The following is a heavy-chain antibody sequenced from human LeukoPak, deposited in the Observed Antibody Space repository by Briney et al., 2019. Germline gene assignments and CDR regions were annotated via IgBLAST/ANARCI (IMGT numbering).Heavy chain of an antibody. V-gene: IGHV1-18*01. CDR3: AKDYCTRGGDCYKEDLFDP. CDR2: ISPYDGDT. CDR1: GYTFAIYG. D-gene: IGHD2-21*02. Sequence: ASVKVSCKASGYTFAIYGISWVRQAPGQGLEWMAWISPYDGDTNYAQNFEGRVTMTTKTSTSTAYMELRSLRSDDTAIYYCAKDYCTRGGDCYKEDLFDPWGQGTLVTVSS. J-gene: IGHJ5*02.